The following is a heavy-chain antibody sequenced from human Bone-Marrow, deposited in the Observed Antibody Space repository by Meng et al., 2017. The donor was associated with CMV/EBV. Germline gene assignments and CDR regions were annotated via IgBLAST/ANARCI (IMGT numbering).Heavy chain of an antibody. CDR2: ISSSSSYI. V-gene: IGHV3-21*01. CDR3: ARENQQWVFGENYYYGMDV. Sequence: GESLKILCVASGFTFSSYEMNWVRQAPGKGLEWVSSISSSSSYIYYADSVKGRFTISRDNAKNSLYLQMNSLRAEDTAVYYCARENQQWVFGENYYYGMDVWGQGTTVTVSS. D-gene: IGHD3-3*01. CDR1: GFTFSSYE. J-gene: IGHJ6*02.